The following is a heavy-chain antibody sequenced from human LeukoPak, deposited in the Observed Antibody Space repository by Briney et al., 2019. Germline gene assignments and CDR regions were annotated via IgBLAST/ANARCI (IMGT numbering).Heavy chain of an antibody. Sequence: SETLSLTCTVSGGSISSSSYYWGWIRQPPGKGLEWVGSIYYSGSTYYNPSLKSRVTIPVDTSKNQFSPKLSSVTAADTAVYYCASQLYYYGSGSYYPVWGQGTTVTVSS. D-gene: IGHD3-10*01. CDR1: GGSISSSSYY. CDR2: IYYSGST. V-gene: IGHV4-39*01. CDR3: ASQLYYYGSGSYYPV. J-gene: IGHJ6*02.